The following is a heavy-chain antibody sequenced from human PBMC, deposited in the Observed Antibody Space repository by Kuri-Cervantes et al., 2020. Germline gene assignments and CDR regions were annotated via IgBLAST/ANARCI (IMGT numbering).Heavy chain of an antibody. CDR2: INPNSGGT. J-gene: IGHJ6*03. CDR1: GYTFTGYY. Sequence: ASVKVSCKASGYTFTGYYMHWVRQAPGQGLEWMGWINPNSGGTNYAQKFQGWVTMTRNTSISTAYMELRSLRSDDTAVYYCARDGPSIAAHLRYWEYYMDVWGKGTTVTVSS. D-gene: IGHD6-6*01. CDR3: ARDGPSIAAHLRYWEYYMDV. V-gene: IGHV1-2*04.